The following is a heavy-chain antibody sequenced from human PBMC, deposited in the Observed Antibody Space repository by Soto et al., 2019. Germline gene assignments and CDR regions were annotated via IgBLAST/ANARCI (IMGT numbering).Heavy chain of an antibody. V-gene: IGHV3-73*02. CDR2: IRSKVNSYAT. J-gene: IGHJ4*02. D-gene: IGHD6-19*01. CDR3: TRDSSGWPD. CDR1: GFTFSGSA. Sequence: VQLVESGGGLVQSGGSLKLSCAASGFTFSGSAMHWVRQTSGKGLEWVGRIRSKVNSYATAYAASVKGRFTISRDDSKNTAYLQMNSLKTEDTAVYYCTRDSSGWPDWGQGTLVTVSS.